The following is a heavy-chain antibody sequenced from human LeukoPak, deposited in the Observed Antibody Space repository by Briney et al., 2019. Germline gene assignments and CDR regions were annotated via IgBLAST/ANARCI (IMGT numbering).Heavy chain of an antibody. CDR3: ARAIPSSVDYCSGGSCYPRTVYNWFDP. CDR2: FSAYNGNT. D-gene: IGHD2-15*01. V-gene: IGHV1-18*01. J-gene: IGHJ5*02. CDR1: GYTFTSYG. Sequence: ASVKVSCKASGYTFTSYGISWVRQAPGQGLEWMGWFSAYNGNTNYAQKLQGRVTMTTDTSTSTAYMELRSLRSDDTAVYYCARAIPSSVDYCSGGSCYPRTVYNWFDPWGQGTLVTVSS.